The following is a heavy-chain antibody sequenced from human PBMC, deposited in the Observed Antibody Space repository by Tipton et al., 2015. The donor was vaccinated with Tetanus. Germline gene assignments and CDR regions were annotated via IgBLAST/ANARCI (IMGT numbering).Heavy chain of an antibody. CDR2: IYTSGST. CDR1: GGSISSDY. Sequence: LRLSCAVSGGSISSDYWSWIRQPAGKGLEWIGRIYTSGSTNYHPPLKSRATMSVDTSKNHFSLKLSSVTAADTAIYYCARDGQPGYYDGMDVWGQGTTVTVSS. CDR3: ARDGQPGYYDGMDV. J-gene: IGHJ6*02. V-gene: IGHV4-4*07. D-gene: IGHD1-14*01.